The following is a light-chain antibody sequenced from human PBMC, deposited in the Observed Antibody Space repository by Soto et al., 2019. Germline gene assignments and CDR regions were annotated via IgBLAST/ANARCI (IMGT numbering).Light chain of an antibody. CDR3: QQYSNWPPRT. CDR1: QSVNSN. CDR2: GAS. V-gene: IGKV3-15*01. Sequence: EIVMTQSPATLSVSPGERATLSCRASQSVNSNLAWYQQKPGQAPRLLIYGASTRATGVPARFSGSGSGTKFTLTIGSLQSEDFAVYYCQQYSNWPPRTFGQGTKLEIK. J-gene: IGKJ2*01.